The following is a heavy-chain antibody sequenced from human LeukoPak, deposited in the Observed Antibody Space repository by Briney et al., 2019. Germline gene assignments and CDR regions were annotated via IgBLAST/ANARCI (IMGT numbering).Heavy chain of an antibody. Sequence: SQTLSLTCTVSGGSISSGGYYWSWIRQHPGKGLEGIGYIYYSGSTYYNPSLKSRVTISVDTSKNQFSLKLSSVTAADTAVYYCARMYYDILTGYYPFDYWGQGTRVTVSS. J-gene: IGHJ4*02. CDR1: GGSISSGGYY. CDR2: IYYSGST. D-gene: IGHD3-9*01. V-gene: IGHV4-31*03. CDR3: ARMYYDILTGYYPFDY.